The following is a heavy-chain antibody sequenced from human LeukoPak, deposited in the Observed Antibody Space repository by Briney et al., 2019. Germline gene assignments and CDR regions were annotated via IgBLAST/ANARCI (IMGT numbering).Heavy chain of an antibody. V-gene: IGHV4-59*01. Sequence: SETLSLTCTDSGGSISSYYWSWIRQPPGKGLEWIGYIYYSGSTNYNPSLKSRVTISVDTSKNQFSLKLSSVTAADTAVYYCARTIWVAATFFEYYYYYMDVWGKGTTVTVSS. CDR2: IYYSGST. CDR3: ARTIWVAATFFEYYYYYMDV. CDR1: GGSISSYY. J-gene: IGHJ6*03. D-gene: IGHD2-15*01.